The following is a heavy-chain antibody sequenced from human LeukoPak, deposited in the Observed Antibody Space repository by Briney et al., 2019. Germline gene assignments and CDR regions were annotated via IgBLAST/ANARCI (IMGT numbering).Heavy chain of an antibody. CDR1: GFTFSIYS. Sequence: PGGSLRLSCAASGFTFSIYSMSWVRQAPGKGLEWVSVFYVGGATYYADSVKGRFTISRDNSENTLYLQMKSLRAEDTAVYYCARGDGYNFFDYWGQGTLVTVSS. CDR2: FYVGGAT. CDR3: ARGDGYNFFDY. D-gene: IGHD5-24*01. V-gene: IGHV3-53*01. J-gene: IGHJ4*02.